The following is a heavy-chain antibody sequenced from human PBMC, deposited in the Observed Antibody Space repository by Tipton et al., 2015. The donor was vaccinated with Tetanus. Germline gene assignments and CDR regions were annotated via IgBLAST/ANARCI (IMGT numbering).Heavy chain of an antibody. V-gene: IGHV4-31*01. J-gene: IGHJ2*01. CDR2: IYHRGST. CDR3: AGDPAVLRFLEWLPDWYFAL. D-gene: IGHD3-3*01. Sequence: TLSLTCTVSGGSISSGGYYWTWIRQHPGKGLEWIGNIYHRGSTYYNPSLKSQVTISVDTSKNQFSLKLSSVTAADTAVYYCAGDPAVLRFLEWLPDWYFALWGRGTLVTVSS. CDR1: GGSISSGGYY.